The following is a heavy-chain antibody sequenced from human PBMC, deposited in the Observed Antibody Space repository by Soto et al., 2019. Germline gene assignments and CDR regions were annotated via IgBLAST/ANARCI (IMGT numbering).Heavy chain of an antibody. D-gene: IGHD2-8*01. V-gene: IGHV3-23*01. CDR3: AKEMGKNPLFDY. Sequence: PGGSLRLSCAASGFTFRSYAMSWVRQAPGKGLERVSAISGSGGSTYYADSVKGRFTISRDNSKNTLYLQMNSLRAEDTAVYYCAKEMGKNPLFDYWGQGTLVTVSS. CDR1: GFTFRSYA. CDR2: ISGSGGST. J-gene: IGHJ4*02.